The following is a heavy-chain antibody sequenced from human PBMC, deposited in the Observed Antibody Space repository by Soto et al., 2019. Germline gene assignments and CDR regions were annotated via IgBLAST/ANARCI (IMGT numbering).Heavy chain of an antibody. CDR1: GYTFTSYG. CDR3: ARDVGHFRLVDY. D-gene: IGHD3-10*01. CDR2: ISAYNGNT. V-gene: IGHV1-18*01. J-gene: IGHJ4*02. Sequence: ASVKVSCKASGYTFTSYGISWVRQAPGQGRESMGWISAYNGNTNYAQKLQGRVTMTTDTSTSTAYMELRSLRSDDTAVYYCARDVGHFRLVDYWGQGTLVTVSS.